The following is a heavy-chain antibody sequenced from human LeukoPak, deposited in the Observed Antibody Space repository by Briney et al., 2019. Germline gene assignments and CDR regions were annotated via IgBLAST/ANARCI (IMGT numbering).Heavy chain of an antibody. D-gene: IGHD2-2*01. CDR1: GYSISSGYY. CDR2: IYHSGST. CDR3: ASGDCTTTSCYDDGFDI. V-gene: IGHV4-38-2*02. J-gene: IGHJ3*02. Sequence: SETLSLTCTVSGYSISSGYYWGWIRPPPGKGLEWIGSIYHSGSTYYNPSLKSRVTISVDTSKNQFSLKLSSVTAADTAVYYCASGDCTTTSCYDDGFDIWGQGTMVTVSS.